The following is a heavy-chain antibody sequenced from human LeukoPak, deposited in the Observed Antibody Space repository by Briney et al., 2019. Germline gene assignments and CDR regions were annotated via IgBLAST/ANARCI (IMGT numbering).Heavy chain of an antibody. CDR1: GGSISSGSYY. V-gene: IGHV4-61*02. J-gene: IGHJ4*02. Sequence: PSETLSLTCTVSGGSISSGSYYWSWIRQPAGKGLEWIGRIYTSGSTNYNPSLKSRVTISVDTSKNQFSLKLSSVTAADTAVYYCASYRYYDSSGPFSYWGQGTLVTVSS. CDR3: ASYRYYDSSGPFSY. D-gene: IGHD3-22*01. CDR2: IYTSGST.